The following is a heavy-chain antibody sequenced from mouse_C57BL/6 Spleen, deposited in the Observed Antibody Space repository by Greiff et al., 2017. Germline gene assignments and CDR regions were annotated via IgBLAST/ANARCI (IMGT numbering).Heavy chain of an antibody. CDR1: GYSITSGYY. J-gene: IGHJ1*03. Sequence: EVKLMESGPGLVKPSQSLSLTCSVTGYSITSGYYWNWIRQFPGNKLEWMGYISYDGSNNYNPSLKNRISITRDTSKNQFFLKLNSVTTEDTATYYCARALITTVVAHWYFDVWGTGTTVTVSS. CDR3: ARALITTVVAHWYFDV. CDR2: ISYDGSN. V-gene: IGHV3-6*01. D-gene: IGHD1-1*01.